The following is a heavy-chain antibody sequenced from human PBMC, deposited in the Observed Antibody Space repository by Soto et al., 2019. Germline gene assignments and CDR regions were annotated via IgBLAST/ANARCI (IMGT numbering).Heavy chain of an antibody. Sequence: GASVKVSCKASGDTFSTYTITWMRQAPGQGLEWMGGIIPRSATSNYAQKFQGRVTITADESTSTAYMELSSLRAEDTAVYYCAKDTYYYSSSGYYVFDSWGQGTLVTVSS. D-gene: IGHD3-22*01. CDR1: GDTFSTYT. CDR2: IIPRSATS. J-gene: IGHJ4*02. V-gene: IGHV1-69*13. CDR3: AKDTYYYSSSGYYVFDS.